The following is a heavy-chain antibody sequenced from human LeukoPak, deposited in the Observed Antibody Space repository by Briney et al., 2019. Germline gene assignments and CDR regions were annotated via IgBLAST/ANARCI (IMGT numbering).Heavy chain of an antibody. V-gene: IGHV4-4*02. CDR2: VHLDGRT. CDR1: GGSVTSTNW. Sequence: SETLSLTCGVSGGSVTSTNWWTWVRQPPGKGLEWIGEVHLDGRTNYNPSLKSRLTMSVDLSENHVSLKLASVTAADTAVYYCAREGGFYRPLDYSGQGTLVTVSS. D-gene: IGHD3-3*01. J-gene: IGHJ4*02. CDR3: AREGGFYRPLDY.